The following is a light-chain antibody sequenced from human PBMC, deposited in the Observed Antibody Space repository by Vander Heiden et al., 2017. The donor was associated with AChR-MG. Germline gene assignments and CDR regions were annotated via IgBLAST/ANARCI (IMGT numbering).Light chain of an antibody. J-gene: IGKJ1*01. Sequence: DIQMTQSPSSLSASVGDRVTITCQASQDISNYLTWYQQKPGKAPKLLIYDASNLETGVPSRFSGSGSGTDFTFTISSLQPEDIATYYCQQYDNLPWTFGPGTKVEIK. CDR1: QDISNY. CDR3: QQYDNLPWT. V-gene: IGKV1-33*01. CDR2: DAS.